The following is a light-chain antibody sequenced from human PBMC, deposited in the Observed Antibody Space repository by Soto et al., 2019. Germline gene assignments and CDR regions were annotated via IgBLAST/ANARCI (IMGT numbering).Light chain of an antibody. CDR2: AAS. CDR1: QTIGSY. CDR3: QQSQGRYT. J-gene: IGKJ2*01. V-gene: IGKV1-39*01. Sequence: DIQMTQSPSSLSASVGDRVTITCRASQTIGSYVNWYQQRPGKAPKLLIYAASILQSGVPSRFSGSGSGTDFTLPISSLQPEDCATYYCQQSQGRYTFGSGTKLEIK.